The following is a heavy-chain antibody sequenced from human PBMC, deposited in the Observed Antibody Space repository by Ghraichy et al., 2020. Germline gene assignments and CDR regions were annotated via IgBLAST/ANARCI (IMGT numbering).Heavy chain of an antibody. J-gene: IGHJ5*02. D-gene: IGHD6-19*01. CDR1: GGSISSSSYY. CDR2: IYYSGST. V-gene: IGHV4-39*01. Sequence: SETLSLTCTVSGGSISSSSYYWGWIRQPPGKGLEWIGSIYYSGSTNYNPSLKSRVTISVDTSKNQFSLKLTSVTATDTAVYYCARRGWSGNSPLGWFDPWGQGTLVTVSS. CDR3: ARRGWSGNSPLGWFDP.